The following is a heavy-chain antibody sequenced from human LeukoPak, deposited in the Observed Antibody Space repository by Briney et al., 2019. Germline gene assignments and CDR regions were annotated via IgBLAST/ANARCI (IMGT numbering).Heavy chain of an antibody. CDR1: GGSISSYY. CDR2: MYASGIT. J-gene: IGHJ4*02. CDR3: ARDSGYYANPYYFDY. D-gene: IGHD3-22*01. Sequence: SETLSLTCTVSGGSISSYYWSCIRQPAGKGLEWIGRMYASGITNYNPSLKSRVTMSVDTSKNQFSLKLSSVTAADTAVYYCARDSGYYANPYYFDYWGQGTLVTVSS. V-gene: IGHV4-4*07.